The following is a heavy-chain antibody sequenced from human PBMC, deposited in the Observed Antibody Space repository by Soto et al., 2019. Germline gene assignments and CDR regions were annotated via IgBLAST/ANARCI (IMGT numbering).Heavy chain of an antibody. CDR3: ARYSDAGWALPPIVGL. V-gene: IGHV3-21*04. D-gene: IGHD1-26*01. CDR2: INGRGTYV. J-gene: IGHJ4*02. Sequence: PGGTLRLSGAASGFPFNSFSMSWVRQAPGKGLEWVASINGRGTYVYYADSLKGRFTRSRDNARNSLVLRMSILRAEDTAAYDGARYSDAGWALPPIVGLWGQGTLVSFSS. CDR1: GFPFNSFS.